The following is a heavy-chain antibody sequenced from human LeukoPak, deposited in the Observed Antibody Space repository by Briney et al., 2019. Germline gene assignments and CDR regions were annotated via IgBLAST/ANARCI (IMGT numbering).Heavy chain of an antibody. D-gene: IGHD6-6*01. CDR1: GFTFSSYG. CDR2: ISYDGSNK. V-gene: IGHV3-30*18. J-gene: IGHJ4*02. Sequence: GGSLRLSCAASGFTFSSYGMHWVRQAPGKGLEWVAVISYDGSNKCYADSVKGRFTISRDNSKNTLYLQMNSLRAEDTAVYYCAKLSIAARPGDYWGQGTLVTVSS. CDR3: AKLSIAARPGDY.